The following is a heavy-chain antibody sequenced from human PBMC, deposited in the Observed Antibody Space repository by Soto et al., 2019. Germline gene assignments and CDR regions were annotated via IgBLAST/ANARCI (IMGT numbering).Heavy chain of an antibody. D-gene: IGHD2-15*01. J-gene: IGHJ4*02. CDR3: ARDVNVHSGSFFDY. CDR2: ISSSSSYI. Sequence: GGSLRLSCAASGFTFSSYSMNWVRQAPGKGLEWVSSISSSSSYIYYADSVKGRFTISRDNAKNSLYLQMNSLRAEDTAVYYCARDVNVHSGSFFDYWGQGTLVTVSS. CDR1: GFTFSSYS. V-gene: IGHV3-21*01.